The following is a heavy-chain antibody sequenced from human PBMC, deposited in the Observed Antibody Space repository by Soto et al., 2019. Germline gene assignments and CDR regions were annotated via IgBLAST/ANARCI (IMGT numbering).Heavy chain of an antibody. J-gene: IGHJ1*01. CDR3: AKGSTWVVLGATASAEYFQH. Sequence: PGGSLRLSCAASGFTFSSYAMSWVRQAPGKGLEWVSAISGSGGSTYYADSVKGRFTISRDNSKNTLYLQMNSLRAEDTAVYYCAKGSTWVVLGATASAEYFQHWGQGTLVTVSS. D-gene: IGHD1-26*01. CDR2: ISGSGGST. CDR1: GFTFSSYA. V-gene: IGHV3-23*01.